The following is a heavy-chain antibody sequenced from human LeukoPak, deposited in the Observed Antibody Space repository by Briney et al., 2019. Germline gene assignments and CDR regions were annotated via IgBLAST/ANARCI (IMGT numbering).Heavy chain of an antibody. D-gene: IGHD3-16*01. J-gene: IGHJ4*02. CDR1: GFTFSSYA. V-gene: IGHV3-23*01. CDR3: AKGGIMITFGGDLAGSPPDY. Sequence: PGGSLRLSCAASGFTFSSYAMSWVRQAPGKGLEWVSAISGSGGSTYYADSVKGRFTISRDNSKNTLHLQMNSLRAEDTAVYYCAKGGIMITFGGDLAGSPPDYWGQGTLVTVSS. CDR2: ISGSGGST.